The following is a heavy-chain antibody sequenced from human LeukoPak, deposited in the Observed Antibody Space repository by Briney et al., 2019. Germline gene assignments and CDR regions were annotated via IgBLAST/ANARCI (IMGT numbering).Heavy chain of an antibody. Sequence: SETLSLTCTVSGGSISSYYWSWIRQPPGKGLEWIGYIYYSGSTNYNPSLKSRVTISVDTSKNQFSLKLSSVTAADTAVYYCARHVTGPALAYCGGVCFVDWFDPWGQGTLVTVSS. V-gene: IGHV4-59*08. CDR3: ARHVTGPALAYCGGVCFVDWFDP. CDR2: IYYSGST. D-gene: IGHD2-21*02. CDR1: GGSISSYY. J-gene: IGHJ5*02.